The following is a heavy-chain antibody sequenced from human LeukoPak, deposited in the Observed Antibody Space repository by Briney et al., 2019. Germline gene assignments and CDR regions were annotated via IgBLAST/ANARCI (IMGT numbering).Heavy chain of an antibody. J-gene: IGHJ6*02. Sequence: SVKVSCKASGFTFTSSAVQWVRQARGQRLEWIGWIVVGSGNTNYAQKFQERVTITRDMSTSTAYMELSSLRSEDTAVYYCAAIVGATQATNYYYYYGMDVWGQGTTVTVSS. CDR2: IVVGSGNT. CDR1: GFTFTSSA. V-gene: IGHV1-58*01. D-gene: IGHD1-26*01. CDR3: AAIVGATQATNYYYYYGMDV.